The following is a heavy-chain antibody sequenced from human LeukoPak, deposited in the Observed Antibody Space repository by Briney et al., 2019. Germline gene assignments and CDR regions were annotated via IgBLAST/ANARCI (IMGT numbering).Heavy chain of an antibody. J-gene: IGHJ3*02. CDR1: GGSISSSSYY. CDR2: IYYSGST. D-gene: IGHD3-22*01. CDR3: ASSATYYYDSSGYYYPHDAFDI. V-gene: IGHV4-39*01. Sequence: SETLSLTCTVSGGSISSSSYYWGWIRQPPGKGREWIGSIYYSGSTYYNPSLKSRVTISVDTSKNQFSLKLSSVTAADTAVYYCASSATYYYDSSGYYYPHDAFDIWGQGTMVTVSS.